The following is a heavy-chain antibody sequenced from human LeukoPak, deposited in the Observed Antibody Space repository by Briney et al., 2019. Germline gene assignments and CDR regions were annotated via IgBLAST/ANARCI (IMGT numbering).Heavy chain of an antibody. CDR1: GGTFSSYA. Sequence: SVKVSCKASGGTFSSYAISWVRQAPGQGLEWMGGIIPIFGTANYAQKLQGRVTITTDESTSTAYMELSSLRSEDTAVYYCARFDSSHCSGGSCAFDYWGQGTLVTVSS. CDR3: ARFDSSHCSGGSCAFDY. CDR2: IIPIFGTA. D-gene: IGHD2-15*01. J-gene: IGHJ4*02. V-gene: IGHV1-69*05.